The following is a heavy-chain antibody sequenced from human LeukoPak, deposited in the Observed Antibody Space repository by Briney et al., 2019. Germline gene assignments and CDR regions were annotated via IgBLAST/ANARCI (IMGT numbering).Heavy chain of an antibody. J-gene: IGHJ4*02. D-gene: IGHD3-22*01. CDR2: ISGSGDNT. CDR3: ARGAYYYED. CDR1: GFTFSSYA. Sequence: PGGSLRLSCAASGFTFSSYAMSWVRQAPGKGLGWVSGISGSGDNTYYADSVKGRFTISRDNAKNSLYLQMNSLRAEDTAVYYCARGAYYYEDWGQGTLVTVSS. V-gene: IGHV3-23*01.